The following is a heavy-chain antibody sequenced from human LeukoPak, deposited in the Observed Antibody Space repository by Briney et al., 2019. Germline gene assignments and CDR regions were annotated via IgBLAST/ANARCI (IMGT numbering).Heavy chain of an antibody. V-gene: IGHV3-11*04. CDR3: ASGLRYFDWLRFDY. J-gene: IGHJ4*02. D-gene: IGHD3-9*01. CDR2: ISSSGSTI. Sequence: PGGSLRLSWAASGFTFSDYYMSWIRQAPGKGLEWVSYISSSGSTIYYADSVKGRFTISRDNAKNSLYLQMNSLRAEDTAVYYCASGLRYFDWLRFDYWGQGTLVTVSS. CDR1: GFTFSDYY.